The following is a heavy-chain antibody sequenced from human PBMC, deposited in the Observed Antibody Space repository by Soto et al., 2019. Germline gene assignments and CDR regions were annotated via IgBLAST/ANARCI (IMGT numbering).Heavy chain of an antibody. CDR1: SGSLSGYY. J-gene: IGHJ5*02. Sequence: ETLSLTCAVYSGSLSGYYWSWIRQPPGKGLEWIGEINHSGTTNYNPSLNSRVTISVDTSKNQFSLKLSSVTAADTAVYYCARVSGQLSIRSNWXDPWGQGTLVTVSS. D-gene: IGHD1-1*01. CDR2: INHSGTT. V-gene: IGHV4-34*01. CDR3: ARVSGQLSIRSNWXDP.